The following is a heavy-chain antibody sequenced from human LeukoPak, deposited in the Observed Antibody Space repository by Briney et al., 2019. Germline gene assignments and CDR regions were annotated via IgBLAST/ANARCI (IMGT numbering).Heavy chain of an antibody. CDR2: IYPDDSGT. CDR3: AKRANSYEDQEYYFDY. V-gene: IGHV5-51*01. Sequence: GESLKISCKGSGYNFATYWIGWVRQMPGKGLDWMGIIYPDDSGTRYSPSFQGQVTISADKSISTAYLQWSSLKASDTAMYYCAKRANSYEDQEYYFDYWGQGTLVTVSS. D-gene: IGHD5-18*01. CDR1: GYNFATYW. J-gene: IGHJ4*02.